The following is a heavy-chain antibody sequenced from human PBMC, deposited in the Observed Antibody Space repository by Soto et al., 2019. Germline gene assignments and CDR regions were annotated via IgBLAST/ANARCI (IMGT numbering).Heavy chain of an antibody. CDR1: GGSISSYY. J-gene: IGHJ6*02. Sequence: QVQLQESGPGLVKPSETLSLTCTVSGGSISSYYWSWIRQPPGKGLEWIGYIYYSGSTNYNPSLKSRVTISVDTSNNQFSLKLSSVTAADTAVYYCARSARLDDSSGPLYYYYGMDVWGQGTTVTVSS. V-gene: IGHV4-59*01. D-gene: IGHD3-22*01. CDR2: IYYSGST. CDR3: ARSARLDDSSGPLYYYYGMDV.